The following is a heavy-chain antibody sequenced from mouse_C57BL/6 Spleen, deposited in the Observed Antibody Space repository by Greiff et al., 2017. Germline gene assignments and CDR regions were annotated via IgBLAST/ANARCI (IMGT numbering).Heavy chain of an antibody. CDR3: TRWFAY. CDR2: ILPGISDT. CDR1: AYPFPSSW. V-gene: IGHV1-5*01. Sequence: VQLQQSGTVLPRPGASVKMSSKPFAYPFPSSWLHWVKQRPGQGLEWIGAILPGISDTSYNQKFKGKAKLTAVTSASTAYMELSSLTNEDSAVYYCTRWFAYWGQGTLVTVSA. J-gene: IGHJ3*01.